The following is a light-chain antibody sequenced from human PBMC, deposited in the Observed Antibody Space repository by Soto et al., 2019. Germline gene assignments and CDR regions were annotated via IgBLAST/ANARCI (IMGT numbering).Light chain of an antibody. V-gene: IGKV1-5*01. Sequence: DIQMTQSASTLSASLGDRVTITCGASQSISSWLAWYQQKTGKAPKLLIYDASSLESGVPSRFSGSGYGTDYNLTISSLQPEDFATYYCQHYNSYSEAFGQGTKVDIK. J-gene: IGKJ1*01. CDR1: QSISSW. CDR3: QHYNSYSEA. CDR2: DAS.